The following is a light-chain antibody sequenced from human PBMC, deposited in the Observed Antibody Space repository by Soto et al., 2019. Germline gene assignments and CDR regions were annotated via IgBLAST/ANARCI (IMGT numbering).Light chain of an antibody. Sequence: EIELTQSPGTLSLSPGERATLSCRASQSLTSNYLTWYQQKPGQAPRLLMYGASDRATGTPGRFSGSGSGTDFTLTISGLEPEDSAVYYCQQFDDSVTFGQGTRLEIK. CDR1: QSLTSNY. CDR2: GAS. V-gene: IGKV3-20*01. CDR3: QQFDDSVT. J-gene: IGKJ5*01.